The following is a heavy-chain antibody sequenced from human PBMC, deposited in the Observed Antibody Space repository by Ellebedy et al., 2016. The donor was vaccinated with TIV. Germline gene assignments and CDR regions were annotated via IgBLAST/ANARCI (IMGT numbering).Heavy chain of an antibody. Sequence: GESLKISXKVSGYTFTNYWIAWVRRMPGKGLEWMGMVYPGDSDIRYSPSFRGQVSISADKSISTAYLQWNTLKASDTGIYYCARRKFEKLDAYDVWGQGTMVTVSS. V-gene: IGHV5-51*01. CDR3: ARRKFEKLDAYDV. CDR1: GYTFTNYW. J-gene: IGHJ3*01. CDR2: VYPGDSDI. D-gene: IGHD2-15*01.